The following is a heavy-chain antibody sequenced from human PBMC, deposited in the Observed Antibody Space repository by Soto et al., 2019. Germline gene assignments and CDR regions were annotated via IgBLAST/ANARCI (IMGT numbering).Heavy chain of an antibody. CDR3: ARDNRPYYYDSSGSVYFQH. D-gene: IGHD3-22*01. Sequence: AASVKVSCKASGGTFSSYTISWVRQAPGQGLEWMGRIIPILGIANYAQKFQGRVTITADKSTSTAYMELSSLRSEDTAVYYCARDNRPYYYDSSGSVYFQHWGQGTLVTVSS. CDR2: IIPILGIA. J-gene: IGHJ1*01. CDR1: GGTFSSYT. V-gene: IGHV1-69*04.